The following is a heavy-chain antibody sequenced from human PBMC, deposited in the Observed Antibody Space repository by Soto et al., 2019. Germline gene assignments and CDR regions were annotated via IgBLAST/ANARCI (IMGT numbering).Heavy chain of an antibody. CDR3: ARQGIAVAGTLLADFDP. Sequence: PSETLSLTCTVSGGSISSSSYYWGWIRQPPGKGLEWIGSIYYSGSTYYNPSLKSRVTISVDTSKNQFSLKLSSVTAADTAVYYSARQGIAVAGTLLADFDPWGQGTLVTVSS. J-gene: IGHJ5*02. V-gene: IGHV4-39*01. CDR2: IYYSGST. D-gene: IGHD6-19*01. CDR1: GGSISSSSYY.